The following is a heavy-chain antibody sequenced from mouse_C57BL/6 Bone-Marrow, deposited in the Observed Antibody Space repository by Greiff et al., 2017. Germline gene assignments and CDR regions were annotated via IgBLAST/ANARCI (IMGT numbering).Heavy chain of an antibody. D-gene: IGHD2-3*01. J-gene: IGHJ1*03. Sequence: VQLQQSGPELVKPGASVKISCKASGYSFTDYNMNWVKQSNGKSLEWIGVITPNYGTTSYNQKFKGKATLTVDQSSSTAYMQLNLLTSADSAVYYGALISDGYWYFDVWGTGTTVTVTS. CDR3: ALISDGYWYFDV. CDR1: GYSFTDYN. V-gene: IGHV1-39*01. CDR2: ITPNYGTT.